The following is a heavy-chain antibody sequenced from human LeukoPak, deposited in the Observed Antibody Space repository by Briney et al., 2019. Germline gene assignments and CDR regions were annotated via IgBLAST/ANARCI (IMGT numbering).Heavy chain of an antibody. CDR3: ARGAPPDY. V-gene: IGHV3-53*05. J-gene: IGHJ4*02. CDR2: IYSGDSGVST. CDR1: GFSVGNTY. D-gene: IGHD3-16*01. Sequence: PGGSLRLSCAASGFSVGNTYMSWVRQAPGKGLEWVSVIYSGDSGVSTYYADSVKGRFTISRDNSKNTLYLQMNTLRPEDTAVYYCARGAPPDYWGQGTLVTVSS.